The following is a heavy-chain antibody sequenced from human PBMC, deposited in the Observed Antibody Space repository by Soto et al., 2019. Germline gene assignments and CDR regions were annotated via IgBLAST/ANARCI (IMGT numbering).Heavy chain of an antibody. Sequence: QVQLVQSGAEVQKPGSSVKVSCKASGGTFSSYTISWVRQAPGQGLEWMGRIIPILGIANYAQKFQGRVTITADKSTSTAYMELSSLRSEDTAVYYCAGPRYCSSTSCYPYYYYYMDVWGKGTTVTVSS. D-gene: IGHD2-2*01. CDR1: GGTFSSYT. V-gene: IGHV1-69*02. J-gene: IGHJ6*03. CDR3: AGPRYCSSTSCYPYYYYYMDV. CDR2: IIPILGIA.